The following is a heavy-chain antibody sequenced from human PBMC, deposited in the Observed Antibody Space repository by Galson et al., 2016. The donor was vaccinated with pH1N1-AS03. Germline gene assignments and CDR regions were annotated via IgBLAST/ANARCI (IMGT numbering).Heavy chain of an antibody. J-gene: IGHJ4*02. V-gene: IGHV2-5*01. CDR2: IYWNDDN. Sequence: PALVKPTQTLTLTCTFSGFSLTTTAVGVGWFRQPPGKALEWLALIYWNDDNRYSPSLKNRLTFTKDTSKNQVVLTLTDMDAVDTATYYCAHGSGRVHDYWGQGILVSVSS. CDR1: GFSLTTTAVG. CDR3: AHGSGRVHDY. D-gene: IGHD3-3*01.